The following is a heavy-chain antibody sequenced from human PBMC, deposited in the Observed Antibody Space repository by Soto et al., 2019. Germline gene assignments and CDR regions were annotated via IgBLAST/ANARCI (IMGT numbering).Heavy chain of an antibody. CDR2: ISWNSGGI. Sequence: GGSLRLSCAASGFTFDDYAMHWVRQAPGKGLEWVSGISWNSGGIGYADSVKGRFTISRDNAKNSLYLQMNSLRAEDTALYYCAKDRHSSIYYYYGMDVWGQGTTVTVSS. CDR3: AKDRHSSIYYYYGMDV. CDR1: GFTFDDYA. J-gene: IGHJ6*02. D-gene: IGHD6-13*01. V-gene: IGHV3-9*01.